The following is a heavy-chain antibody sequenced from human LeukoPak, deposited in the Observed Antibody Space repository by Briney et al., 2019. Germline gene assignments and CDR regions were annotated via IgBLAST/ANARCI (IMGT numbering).Heavy chain of an antibody. CDR1: GFTFSSYA. J-gene: IGHJ4*02. CDR3: AKGSRITMVRGVEFDY. Sequence: TGGSLRLSCAASGFTFSSYAMSWVRQAPGKGLEWVSAISGSGGSTYYADSVKGRFTISRDNSKNTLYLQMNSLRAEDTAVYYCAKGSRITMVRGVEFDYWGQGTLVTVSS. CDR2: ISGSGGST. V-gene: IGHV3-23*01. D-gene: IGHD3-10*01.